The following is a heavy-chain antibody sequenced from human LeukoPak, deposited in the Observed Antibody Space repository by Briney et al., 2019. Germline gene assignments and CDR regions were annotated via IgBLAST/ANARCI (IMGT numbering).Heavy chain of an antibody. J-gene: IGHJ4*02. D-gene: IGHD3-22*01. CDR2: IYYSGST. CDR3: ARGMYYYDSSGYYGPAYYFDY. V-gene: IGHV4-59*01. CDR1: GGSISSYY. Sequence: PSETLSLTCTVSGGSISSYYWSWIRQPPGKGLEWIGDIYYSGSTNYNPSLKSRVTISVDTSKNQFSLKLSSVAAADTAVYYCARGMYYYDSSGYYGPAYYFDYWGQGTLVTVSS.